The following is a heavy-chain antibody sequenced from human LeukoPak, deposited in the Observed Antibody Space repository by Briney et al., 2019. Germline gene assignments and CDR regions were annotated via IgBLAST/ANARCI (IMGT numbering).Heavy chain of an antibody. J-gene: IGHJ5*02. CDR2: IYYSGST. V-gene: IGHV4-59*12. D-gene: IGHD3-10*01. CDR1: GGSISSYY. CDR3: ARGRVTMVRGVIITSPGAYWFDP. Sequence: PSETLSLTCTVSGGSISSYYWSWIRQPPGKGLEWIGYIYYSGSTNYNPSLKSRVTISVDTSKNQFSLKLSSVTAADTAVYYCARGRVTMVRGVIITSPGAYWFDPWGQGTLVTVSS.